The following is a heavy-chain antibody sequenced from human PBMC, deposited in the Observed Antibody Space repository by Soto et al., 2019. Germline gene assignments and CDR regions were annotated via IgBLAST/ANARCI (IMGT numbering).Heavy chain of an antibody. CDR3: ARGLNVYYFDY. Sequence: QVQLVQSGAEVKKPGASVKVSCKASGYTFTSYGMHWVRQAPGQRLEWMGWINAGNGNTKHSQKFQGRVTITRDTSASTAYMELSSPRSEDTAVYYCARGLNVYYFDYWGQGTLVTVSS. D-gene: IGHD3-16*01. CDR2: INAGNGNT. V-gene: IGHV1-3*01. J-gene: IGHJ4*02. CDR1: GYTFTSYG.